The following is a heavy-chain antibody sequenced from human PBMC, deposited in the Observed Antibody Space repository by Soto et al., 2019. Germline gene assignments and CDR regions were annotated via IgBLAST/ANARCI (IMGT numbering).Heavy chain of an antibody. CDR3: ARDRHELLWFGELFSYFDY. J-gene: IGHJ4*02. CDR1: GYTFTGYY. Sequence: ASVKVSCKASGYTFTGYYMHWVRQAPGQGLEWMGWINPNSGGTNYAQKFQGRVTMTRDTSISTAYMELSRLRSDDTAVYYCARDRHELLWFGELFSYFDYWGQGTLVTVSS. CDR2: INPNSGGT. D-gene: IGHD3-10*01. V-gene: IGHV1-2*02.